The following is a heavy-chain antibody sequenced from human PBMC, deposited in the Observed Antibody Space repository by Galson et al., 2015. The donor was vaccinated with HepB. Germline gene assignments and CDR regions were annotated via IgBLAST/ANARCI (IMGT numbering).Heavy chain of an antibody. D-gene: IGHD5-18*01. CDR3: ARYTAMAAGGLYCYYYGMDV. CDR2: IYSGGST. V-gene: IGHV3-66*02. J-gene: IGHJ6*02. CDR1: GFTVSSNY. Sequence: SLRLSCAASGFTVSSNYMSWVRQAPGKGLEWVSVIYSGGSTYYADSVKGRFTISRDNSKNTLYLQMNSLRAEDTAVYYCARYTAMAAGGLYCYYYGMDVWGQGTTVTVSS.